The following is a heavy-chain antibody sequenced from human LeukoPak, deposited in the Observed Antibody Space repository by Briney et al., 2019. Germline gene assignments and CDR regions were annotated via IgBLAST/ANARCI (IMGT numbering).Heavy chain of an antibody. CDR1: GFTFSSYG. Sequence: PGGSLRLSCAASGFTFSSYGMHWVRQAPGKGLEWVAVISYDGSNKYYADSVKGRFTISRDNSKNTLYLQMNSLRDEDTAVYYCARLSRYDYVWGSYRSTFDYWGQGTLVTVSS. D-gene: IGHD3-16*02. J-gene: IGHJ4*02. V-gene: IGHV3-30*03. CDR2: ISYDGSNK. CDR3: ARLSRYDYVWGSYRSTFDY.